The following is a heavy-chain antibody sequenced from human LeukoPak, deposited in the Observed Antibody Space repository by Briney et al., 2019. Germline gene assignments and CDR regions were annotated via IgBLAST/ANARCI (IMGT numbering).Heavy chain of an antibody. D-gene: IGHD3-3*01. CDR3: VRGSLASGVVVYYYYYLDV. V-gene: IGHV3-7*01. Sequence: GGSLRLSCAASGFTFSSYWMSWVRQAPGKGLEWVANIKQDGSEKYYVDSVKGRFTISRDNAKNSLYLQMNSLRAEDTAVYYCVRGSLASGVVVYYYYYLDVWGKGTTVTVSS. CDR1: GFTFSSYW. J-gene: IGHJ6*03. CDR2: IKQDGSEK.